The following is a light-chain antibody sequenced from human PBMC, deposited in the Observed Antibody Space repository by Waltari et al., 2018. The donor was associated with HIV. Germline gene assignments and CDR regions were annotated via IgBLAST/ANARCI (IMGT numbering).Light chain of an antibody. V-gene: IGLV8-61*01. J-gene: IGLJ3*02. CDR3: VLYMGSGIWV. CDR1: SGSVSTSSY. Sequence: QTVVTQEPSFSVSPGGTVTLTCGLSSGSVSTSSYPSWYQQTPGQAPRTLTYSTNTRSSGVPDRVSGSILGSKAALTITGAQADDESDYYCVLYMGSGIWVFGGGTKLTVL. CDR2: STN.